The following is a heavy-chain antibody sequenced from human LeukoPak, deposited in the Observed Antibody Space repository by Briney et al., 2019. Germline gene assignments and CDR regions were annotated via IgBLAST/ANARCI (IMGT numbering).Heavy chain of an antibody. V-gene: IGHV1-2*02. CDR3: AREWVARYYYDSSGGAFDI. CDR2: INPNSGDT. J-gene: IGHJ3*02. Sequence: GASVKVSCKASGYTFTGYYIHWVRQAPGQGLQWMGWINPNSGDTISAQKLHGRVTLTTDTSITTAYMELSSLTSDDTAVYYCAREWVARYYYDSSGGAFDIWGQGTMVTVSS. D-gene: IGHD3-22*01. CDR1: GYTFTGYY.